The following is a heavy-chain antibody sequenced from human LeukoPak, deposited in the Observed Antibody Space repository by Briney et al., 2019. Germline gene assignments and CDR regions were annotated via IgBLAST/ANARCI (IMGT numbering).Heavy chain of an antibody. D-gene: IGHD6-19*01. CDR1: GYTFTGYY. CDR3: ARDLLGAVAGKGGFDY. V-gene: IGHV1-2*02. CDR2: INPNSGGT. J-gene: IGHJ4*02. Sequence: ASVKVSCKASGYTFTGYYIHWVRQAPGQGLEWMGWINPNSGGTNYAQKFQGRVTMTTDTSTSTAYMELRSLRSDDTAVYYCARDLLGAVAGKGGFDYWGQGTLVTVSS.